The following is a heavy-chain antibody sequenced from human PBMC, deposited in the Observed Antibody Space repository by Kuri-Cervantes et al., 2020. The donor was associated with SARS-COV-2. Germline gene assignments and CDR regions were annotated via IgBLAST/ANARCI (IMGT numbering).Heavy chain of an antibody. CDR3: ARRRIAVAGAEGAYFDY. Sequence: APVKVSCKASGYTFTSYAMQWVRQAPGQRLEWMGWINAGNGNTKYSQKFQGRVTITRDTSASTAYMELSSLRSEDTAVYYCARRRIAVAGAEGAYFDYWGQGTLVTVSS. CDR2: INAGNGNT. V-gene: IGHV1-3*01. D-gene: IGHD6-19*01. CDR1: GYTFTSYA. J-gene: IGHJ4*02.